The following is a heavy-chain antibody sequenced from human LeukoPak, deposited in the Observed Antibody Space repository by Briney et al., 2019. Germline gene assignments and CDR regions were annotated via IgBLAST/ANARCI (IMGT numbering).Heavy chain of an antibody. V-gene: IGHV3-23*01. Sequence: GGSLRLSCVGSGFTIGSQAMSWVRQAPGKGLEWVSAISGSGGSTYYADSVKGRFTISRDNSKNTLYLQMNSLRAEDTAVYYCAKAHTYSSSWYGYFQHWGQGTLVTVSS. CDR1: GFTIGSQA. CDR2: ISGSGGST. J-gene: IGHJ1*01. D-gene: IGHD6-13*01. CDR3: AKAHTYSSSWYGYFQH.